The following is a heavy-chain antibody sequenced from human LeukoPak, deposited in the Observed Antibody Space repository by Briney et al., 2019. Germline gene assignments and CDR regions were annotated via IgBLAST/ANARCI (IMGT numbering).Heavy chain of an antibody. CDR1: GGSISSGDYY. Sequence: SQTLSLTCTVSGGSISSGDYYWSWIRQPPGKGLEWIGYIYYSGSTYYNPSLKSRVTISVDTSKNQFSLKPSSVTAADTAVYYCARVTLYCGGDCSDYWGQGTLVTVSS. CDR2: IYYSGST. J-gene: IGHJ4*02. V-gene: IGHV4-30-4*01. CDR3: ARVTLYCGGDCSDY. D-gene: IGHD2-21*02.